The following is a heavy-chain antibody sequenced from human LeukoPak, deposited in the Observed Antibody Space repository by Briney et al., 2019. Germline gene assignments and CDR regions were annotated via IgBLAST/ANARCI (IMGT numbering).Heavy chain of an antibody. Sequence: GSLKTFRATSGFHLCRHALSRVRQAPGKGLEWVPAISGSGGSTYYADSVKGRFTISRDNSKNTLYLQMNSLRAEDTAVYYCAKGTGIAAAGTRPDEPPNWGQGTLVTVSS. CDR2: ISGSGGST. CDR3: AKGTGIAAAGTRPDEPPN. J-gene: IGHJ4*02. V-gene: IGHV3-23*01. D-gene: IGHD6-13*01. CDR1: GFHLCRHA.